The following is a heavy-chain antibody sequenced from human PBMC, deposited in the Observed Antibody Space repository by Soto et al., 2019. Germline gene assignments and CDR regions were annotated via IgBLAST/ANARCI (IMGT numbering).Heavy chain of an antibody. CDR1: GDSVSGNSAA. V-gene: IGHV6-1*01. CDR3: ARDDSSGYYRGFYYYGMDV. D-gene: IGHD3-22*01. CDR2: TYYRSKWYN. Sequence: SQTLSLTCAISGDSVSGNSAAWNCSSHSPSRCLEWLGRTYYRSKWYNDYAVSVKSRITINPDTSKNQFSLQLNSVTPEDTAVYYCARDDSSGYYRGFYYYGMDVWGQGTTVTVSS. J-gene: IGHJ6*02.